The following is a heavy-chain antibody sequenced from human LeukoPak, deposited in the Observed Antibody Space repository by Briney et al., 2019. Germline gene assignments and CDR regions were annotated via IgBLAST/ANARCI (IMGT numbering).Heavy chain of an antibody. Sequence: QPGGSLRLSCAASGFTFSSYAMHWVRQAPGKGLEWVAVTSYDGNITYSIDSVKGRFTISRDNSKNTLYLQMNSLRAEDTAVYYCASGGYELLTASGHWGQGTLVTVSS. V-gene: IGHV3-30*04. CDR1: GFTFSSYA. D-gene: IGHD6-19*01. CDR3: ASGGYELLTASGH. J-gene: IGHJ4*02. CDR2: TSYDGNIT.